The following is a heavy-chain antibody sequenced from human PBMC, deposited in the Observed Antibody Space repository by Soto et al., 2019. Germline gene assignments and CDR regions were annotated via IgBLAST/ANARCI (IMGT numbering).Heavy chain of an antibody. D-gene: IGHD6-6*01. CDR1: GGSISSGGYY. CDR2: IYYSGST. J-gene: IGHJ4*02. Sequence: QVQLQESGPGLVKPSQTLSLTCTVSGGSISSGGYYWRWLRQHPGKGLEWIGYIYYSGSTYYNPSLKSRVIISVDTSKSQFALKLSSVTAADAAGYYCARDSSSRYFDYWGQGTLLTVSS. CDR3: ARDSSSRYFDY. V-gene: IGHV4-31*03.